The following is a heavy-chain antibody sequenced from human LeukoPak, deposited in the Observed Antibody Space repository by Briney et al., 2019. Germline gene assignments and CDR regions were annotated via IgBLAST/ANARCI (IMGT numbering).Heavy chain of an antibody. CDR3: AKGGKWDVTPFDY. D-gene: IGHD1-26*01. J-gene: IGHJ4*02. CDR2: ISGGGGST. V-gene: IGHV3-23*01. CDR1: GFTFTSYS. Sequence: GGSLRLSCAASGFTFTSYSMNWVRQAPGKGLEWVSTISGGGGSTYYADSVKGRFTISRDDSENTLYLQVNSLRAEDTAVYYCAKGGKWDVTPFDYWGQGTLVTVSS.